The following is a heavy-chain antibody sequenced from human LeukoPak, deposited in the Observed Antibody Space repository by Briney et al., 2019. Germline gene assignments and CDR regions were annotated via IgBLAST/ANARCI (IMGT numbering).Heavy chain of an antibody. CDR1: GGSISTSSYC. D-gene: IGHD5-18*01. Sequence: SETLSLTCTVSGGSISTSSYCWGWIRQPPGKGLEWIGSIYYSGSTYYNSSLKSRITISVDTSKNQFSLKMSSVTAADAAVYYCARFPDSDGYEGFIDYWGQGTLVTVSS. V-gene: IGHV4-39*01. CDR3: ARFPDSDGYEGFIDY. CDR2: IYYSGST. J-gene: IGHJ4*02.